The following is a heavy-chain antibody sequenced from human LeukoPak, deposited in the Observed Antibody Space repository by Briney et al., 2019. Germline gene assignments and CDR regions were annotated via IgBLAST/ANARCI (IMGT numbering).Heavy chain of an antibody. CDR1: GFTFSSYW. CDR2: INDDGRGT. V-gene: IGHV3-74*01. CDR3: IAAAGASRRFDY. D-gene: IGHD6-13*01. J-gene: IGHJ4*02. Sequence: PGGSLRLSCAASGFTFSSYWMHWVRQAPGKGLVGVSRINDDGRGTNYADSVKGRSTISRDNSKKSLYLQMNSLRAEDTAVYYCIAAAGASRRFDYWGQGTLVTVSS.